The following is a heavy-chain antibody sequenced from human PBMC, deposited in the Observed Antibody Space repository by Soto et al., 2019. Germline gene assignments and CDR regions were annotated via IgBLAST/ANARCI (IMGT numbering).Heavy chain of an antibody. CDR2: IYHSGST. Sequence: SGTPSLTRPVSGGSIHSGGFSWGLIRQLAGKGLEWIGYIYHSGSTYYNPSFKSRVTISVDRSKNQFSLKLSSVTAADTAVYYCAKENWANPDFWGQGTLVTVSS. CDR1: GGSIHSGGFS. J-gene: IGHJ4*02. V-gene: IGHV4-30-2*01. CDR3: AKENWANPDF. D-gene: IGHD7-27*01.